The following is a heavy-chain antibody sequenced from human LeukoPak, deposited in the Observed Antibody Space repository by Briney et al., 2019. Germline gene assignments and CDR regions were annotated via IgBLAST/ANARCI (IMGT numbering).Heavy chain of an antibody. V-gene: IGHV3-23*01. J-gene: IGHJ4*02. Sequence: TGGSLSLTCAASRFTFSSYAMGWVRQAPGKGLESVSAISGSGGSTYYADSVKGRFTISRDNSKNTLYLQMNSLRAEDPAVYYCANKFRYSGYDSVRFDYWGQGTLVTVSS. CDR2: ISGSGGST. D-gene: IGHD5-12*01. CDR1: RFTFSSYA. CDR3: ANKFRYSGYDSVRFDY.